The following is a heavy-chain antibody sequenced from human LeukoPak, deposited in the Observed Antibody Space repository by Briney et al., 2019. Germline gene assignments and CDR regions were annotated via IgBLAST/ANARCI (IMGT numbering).Heavy chain of an antibody. CDR1: GYTFTGYY. J-gene: IGHJ4*02. CDR3: ARGTDTYDSSWYVSEDYFDY. V-gene: IGHV1-2*02. D-gene: IGHD6-13*01. Sequence: GASVKVSCKASGYTFTGYYMHWVRQAPGQGLEWMGWINPNSGGTNYAQKFQGRVTMTRDTSISTAYMELSRLRSDDTAVYYCARGTDTYDSSWYVSEDYFDYWGQGTLVTVSS. CDR2: INPNSGGT.